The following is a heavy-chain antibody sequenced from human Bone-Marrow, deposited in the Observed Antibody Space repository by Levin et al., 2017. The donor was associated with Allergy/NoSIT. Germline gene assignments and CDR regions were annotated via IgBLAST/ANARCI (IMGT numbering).Heavy chain of an antibody. J-gene: IGHJ4*02. CDR1: GFIVSSNY. V-gene: IGHV3-53*01. CDR2: IYSGGST. Sequence: HSGGSLRLSCAASGFIVSSNYMSWVRQAPGKGLEWVSVIYSGGSTNYADSVKGRFTVSRDNSKNTLYLQMNSLRDEDTAVYYCARKLLGPQMYGDSLGYWGQGTLVTVSS. CDR3: ARKLLGPQMYGDSLGY. D-gene: IGHD4-17*01.